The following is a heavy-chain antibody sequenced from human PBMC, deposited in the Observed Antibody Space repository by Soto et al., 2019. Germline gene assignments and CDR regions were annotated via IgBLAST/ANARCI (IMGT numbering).Heavy chain of an antibody. V-gene: IGHV4-34*01. CDR1: GRSFSGDY. CDR2: INHSGST. D-gene: IGHD3-9*01. CDR3: ARGPNILTGYYRGYYYGMDG. J-gene: IGHJ6*02. Sequence: SETLSLTCAAYGRSFSGDYWGWIRQAPGKGLEWIGEINHSGSTNYNPSLKSRATIPVGTSKNQFSLKLSPVTAADTAVYYCARGPNILTGYYRGYYYGMDGWGQGTTVT.